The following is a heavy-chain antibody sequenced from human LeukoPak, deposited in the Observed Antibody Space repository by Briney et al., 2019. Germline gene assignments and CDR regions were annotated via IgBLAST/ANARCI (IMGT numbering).Heavy chain of an antibody. CDR3: ARAPSITIFGVVDY. CDR1: GYTFTSYG. CDR2: ISAYNGNT. Sequence: ASVKVSCKASGYTFTSYGISWVRQAPGQGLEWMGWISAYNGNTNYAQKLQGRVTMTTDTSTSTAYMELRSLRSDDTAVYYCARAPSITIFGVVDYWGQRTLVTVSS. J-gene: IGHJ4*02. V-gene: IGHV1-18*01. D-gene: IGHD3-3*01.